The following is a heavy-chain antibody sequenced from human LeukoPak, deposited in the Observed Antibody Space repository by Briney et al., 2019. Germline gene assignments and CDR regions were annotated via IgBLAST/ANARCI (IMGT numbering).Heavy chain of an antibody. Sequence: TGGSLRLSCAASGFTFSSYAMSWVRQAPGKGLEWVSAISGSGGSTYYADSVKGRFTISRDNSKNTLYLQMNSLRAEDTAVYYCAKPYRGGYDAFDIWGQGTMVTVSS. CDR3: AKPYRGGYDAFDI. J-gene: IGHJ3*02. CDR1: GFTFSSYA. CDR2: ISGSGGST. D-gene: IGHD3-10*01. V-gene: IGHV3-23*01.